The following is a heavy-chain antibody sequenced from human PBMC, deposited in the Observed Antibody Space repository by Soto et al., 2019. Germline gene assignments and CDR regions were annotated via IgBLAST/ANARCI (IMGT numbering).Heavy chain of an antibody. CDR2: IKQDGSEK. D-gene: IGHD3-16*02. CDR3: ARAPSHYVWGSYRYNWFYP. V-gene: IGHV3-7*01. CDR1: GFTFSSYW. Sequence: GGSLRLSCAASGFTFSSYWMSWVRQAPGKGLEWVANIKQDGSEKYYVDSVKGRFTISRDNAKNSLYRQMNSLRSEDTAVYYCARAPSHYVWGSYRYNWFYPWGQGTLVTVSS. J-gene: IGHJ5*02.